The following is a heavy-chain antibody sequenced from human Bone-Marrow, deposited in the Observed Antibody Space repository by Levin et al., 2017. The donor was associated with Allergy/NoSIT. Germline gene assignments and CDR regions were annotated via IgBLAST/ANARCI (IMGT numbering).Heavy chain of an antibody. J-gene: IGHJ1*01. CDR3: ARDGPSRSFQY. D-gene: IGHD2-15*01. V-gene: IGHV3-66*02. CDR2: INSGGST. CDR1: GFTVSGSY. Sequence: GESLKISCAASGFTVSGSYMGWVRHVPGKGLECVSLINSGGSTYNADSVRGRFTISRDNSKNTVHLQMNSLRPEDTAVYYCARDGPSRSFQYWGQGTLVTVSS.